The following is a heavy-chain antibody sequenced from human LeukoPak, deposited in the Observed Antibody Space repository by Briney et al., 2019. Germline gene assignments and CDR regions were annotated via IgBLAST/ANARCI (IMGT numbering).Heavy chain of an antibody. D-gene: IGHD2-21*01. CDR2: IYPDDSDT. Sequence: GESLKISCKGSGYIFPNYWIAWVRQMPGKGLEWMGIIYPDDSDTRYSPSFQGQVTISADNSISTAYLQWSSLRASDTAMYYCARHIQGGLFEYWGQGTLVTVPS. CDR3: ARHIQGGLFEY. V-gene: IGHV5-51*01. CDR1: GYIFPNYW. J-gene: IGHJ4*02.